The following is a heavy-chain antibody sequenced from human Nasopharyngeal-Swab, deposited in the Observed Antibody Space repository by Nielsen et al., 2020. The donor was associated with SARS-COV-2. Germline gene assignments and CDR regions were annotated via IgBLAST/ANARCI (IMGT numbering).Heavy chain of an antibody. CDR1: GYTFTSYD. CDR3: ARDWSIAVAGYYYYGMDV. Sequence: ASVKVSCKASGYTFTSYDINWVRQATGQGLEWMGWMNPNSGNTGYAQKFQGRVTMTRNTSISTAYMELSSLRSEDTAVYYCARDWSIAVAGYYYYGMDVWGQGTTVTVSS. V-gene: IGHV1-8*01. D-gene: IGHD6-19*01. CDR2: MNPNSGNT. J-gene: IGHJ6*02.